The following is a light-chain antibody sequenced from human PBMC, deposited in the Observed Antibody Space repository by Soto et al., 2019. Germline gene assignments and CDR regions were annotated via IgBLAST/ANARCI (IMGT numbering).Light chain of an antibody. Sequence: EIVLTQSPGTLSLSPGERATLSCRASQSVRSNFLTWYQQIPGRAPRLLIYGASSRATGIPDRFSGSGSGTDCTLIISRLEPEDSAVYYCQQYGSLPYAFGQGTKLEIK. V-gene: IGKV3-20*01. J-gene: IGKJ2*01. CDR3: QQYGSLPYA. CDR2: GAS. CDR1: QSVRSNF.